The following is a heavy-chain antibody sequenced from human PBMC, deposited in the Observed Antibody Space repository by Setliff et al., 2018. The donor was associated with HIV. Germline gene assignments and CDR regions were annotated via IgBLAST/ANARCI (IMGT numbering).Heavy chain of an antibody. D-gene: IGHD6-19*01. CDR3: ARERIAVAGPRVAFDI. Sequence: GGSLRLSCAASGFMFSNYAMSWVRQAPGKGLEWVSIINSDDYTKYADSLKGRFTISRDTSKNTLYLQMNSLRAEDTAVYYCARERIAVAGPRVAFDIWGQGTMVTVSS. CDR2: INSDDYT. CDR1: GFMFSNYA. J-gene: IGHJ3*02. V-gene: IGHV3-66*01.